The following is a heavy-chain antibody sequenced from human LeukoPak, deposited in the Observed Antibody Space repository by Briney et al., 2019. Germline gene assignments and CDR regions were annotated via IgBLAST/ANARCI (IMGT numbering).Heavy chain of an antibody. D-gene: IGHD3-10*01. CDR1: GFTFSDYY. CDR2: ISSSGSTI. V-gene: IGHV3-11*01. CDR3: ARAGPEPVLLWFGELLSCYMDV. J-gene: IGHJ6*03. Sequence: GGSLRLSCAASGFTFSDYYMSWIRQAPGKGLEGVSYISSSGSTIYYADSVKGRFNISRDNAKNSLYLQMNSLRAEDTAVYYCARAGPEPVLLWFGELLSCYMDVWGKGTTVTISS.